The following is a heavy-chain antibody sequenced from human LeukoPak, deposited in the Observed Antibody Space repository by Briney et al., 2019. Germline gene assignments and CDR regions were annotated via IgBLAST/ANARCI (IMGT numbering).Heavy chain of an antibody. CDR2: IIPIFGTA. V-gene: IGHV1-69*06. Sequence: ASVKVSCKASGGTFISYAISWVGQAPGQGLEWMGGIIPIFGTANYAQKFQGRVTITADKSTSTAYMELSSLSSEDTAVYYCARRMRNWFDSWGQGTLVTVSS. J-gene: IGHJ5*01. CDR1: GGTFISYA. CDR3: ARRMRNWFDS.